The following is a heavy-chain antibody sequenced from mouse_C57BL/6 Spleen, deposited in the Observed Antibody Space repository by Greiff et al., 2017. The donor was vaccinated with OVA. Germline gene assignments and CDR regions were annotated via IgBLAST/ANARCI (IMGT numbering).Heavy chain of an antibody. CDR1: GFTFSDYY. CDR2: ISNGGGST. Sequence: EVKLQESGGGLVQPGGSLKLSCAASGFTFSDYYMYWVRQTPEKRLEWVAYISNGGGSTYYPDTVKGRFTISRDNAKNTLYLQMSRLKSEDTAMYYCARLSMMVTGAMDYWGQGTSVTVSS. V-gene: IGHV5-12*01. D-gene: IGHD2-3*01. J-gene: IGHJ4*01. CDR3: ARLSMMVTGAMDY.